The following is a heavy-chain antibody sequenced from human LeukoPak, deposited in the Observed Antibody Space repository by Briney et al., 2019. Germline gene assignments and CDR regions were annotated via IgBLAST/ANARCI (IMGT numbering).Heavy chain of an antibody. CDR3: VRQYSYDSSGYYPWDY. Sequence: GGSLRLSCSASGFTFSSSAMHWVRQAPGKGLVWVSRINSDGSSTTYADSVKGRFTISRDNAKNTLYLQMNSLRAEDTAMYYCVRQYSYDSSGYYPWDYWGQGTLVTVSS. CDR2: INSDGSST. V-gene: IGHV3-74*01. J-gene: IGHJ4*02. CDR1: GFTFSSSA. D-gene: IGHD3-22*01.